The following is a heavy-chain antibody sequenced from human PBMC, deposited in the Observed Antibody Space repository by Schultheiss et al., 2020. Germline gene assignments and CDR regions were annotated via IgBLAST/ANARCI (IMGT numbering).Heavy chain of an antibody. Sequence: SETLSLTCAVYGGSFSGYYWSWIRQPPGKGLEWIGEINHSGSTNYNPSLKSRVTISVDTSKNQFSLKLSSVTAADTAVYYCARDRIVGATTWGQLDYWGQGTLVTVSS. D-gene: IGHD1-26*01. CDR2: INHSGST. V-gene: IGHV4-34*01. CDR3: ARDRIVGATTWGQLDY. J-gene: IGHJ4*02. CDR1: GGSFSGYY.